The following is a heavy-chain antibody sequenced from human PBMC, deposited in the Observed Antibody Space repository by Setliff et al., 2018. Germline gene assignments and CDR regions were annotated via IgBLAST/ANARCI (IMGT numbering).Heavy chain of an antibody. D-gene: IGHD3-10*01. Sequence: SETLSLTCTVSGASISDYYWTWIRQPAGKELEWIGRVSASGSTTYNPSLKSRVTMSVDTSRNQISLNLTSVTAADTAMYYCARVDFTMIQGVLGLWGQGTLVTVSS. CDR3: ARVDFTMIQGVLGL. V-gene: IGHV4-4*07. CDR1: GASISDYY. CDR2: VSASGST. J-gene: IGHJ1*01.